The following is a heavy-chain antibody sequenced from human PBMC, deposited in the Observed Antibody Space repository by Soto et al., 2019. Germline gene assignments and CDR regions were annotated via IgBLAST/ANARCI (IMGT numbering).Heavy chain of an antibody. J-gene: IGHJ5*02. V-gene: IGHV4-39*01. D-gene: IGHD3-9*01. CDR1: GGSISSIRFY. Sequence: PSETLSLTCNVSGGSISSIRFYWGWIRQPPGKGLEWIGSLYYSGSTYYNPSLKSRVTISIDTSTNQFSLKLRSVTAADTAVYYCARRADYDTNWFDPWGQGTLVT. CDR3: ARRADYDTNWFDP. CDR2: LYYSGST.